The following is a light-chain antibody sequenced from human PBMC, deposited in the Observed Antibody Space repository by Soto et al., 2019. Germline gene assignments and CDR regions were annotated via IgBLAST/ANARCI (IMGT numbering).Light chain of an antibody. CDR2: GAS. CDR3: QQYGSSPQT. J-gene: IGKJ1*01. V-gene: IGKV3-20*01. CDR1: QSVSNNY. Sequence: EVVLTQSPGTLSLSPRERATLSCRASQSVSNNYLAWYQQKPGQAPRLLIYGASSRATGIPDRFSGSGSGTDFTLIISRLEAEDFALYYCQQYGSSPQTFGQGTKVEVK.